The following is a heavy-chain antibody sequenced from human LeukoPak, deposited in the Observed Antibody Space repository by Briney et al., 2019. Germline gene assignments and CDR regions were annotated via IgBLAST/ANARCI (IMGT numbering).Heavy chain of an antibody. CDR2: INHDGTVT. Sequence: GGSLRLSCAASGFTFTTYWFHWVRQAPGKGLEWVSRINHDGTVTKYADSAKGRFTLSRDDAKNMVYLQMNSLRAEDTAVYYCAREEIGYSSSWYSLDYYGMDVWGQGTTVTVSS. V-gene: IGHV3-74*03. J-gene: IGHJ6*02. CDR1: GFTFTTYW. CDR3: AREEIGYSSSWYSLDYYGMDV. D-gene: IGHD6-13*01.